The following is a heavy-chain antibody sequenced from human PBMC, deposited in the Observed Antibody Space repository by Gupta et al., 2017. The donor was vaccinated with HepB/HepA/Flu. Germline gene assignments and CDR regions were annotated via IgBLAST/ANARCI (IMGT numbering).Heavy chain of an antibody. Sequence: EVQLVQSGAEVKKPGESLKISCKGSGYSFTSYWIGWVRQMPGKGLEWMGIIYPGDSDPRYSPSFQGQVTISADKSISTAYLQWSSLKASDTAMYYCARPGEDWGWLPYLYYWGQGTLVTVSS. D-gene: IGHD5-12*01. CDR2: IYPGDSDP. CDR3: ARPGEDWGWLPYLYY. CDR1: GYSFTSYW. J-gene: IGHJ4*02. V-gene: IGHV5-51*01.